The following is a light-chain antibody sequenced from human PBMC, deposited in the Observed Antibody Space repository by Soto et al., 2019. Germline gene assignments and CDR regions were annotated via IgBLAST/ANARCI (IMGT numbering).Light chain of an antibody. Sequence: DIVMTQSPLSLPVTPGEPASISCRSSQSLLHLNGNNYLDWYLQKPGQSPQLLIYLGSNRSSGVPDRFSGSGSGTDFTLKISRVEAEDVGIYYCMQALQYPVTFGQGTRLEIK. J-gene: IGKJ5*01. CDR3: MQALQYPVT. CDR2: LGS. V-gene: IGKV2-28*01. CDR1: QSLLHLNGNNY.